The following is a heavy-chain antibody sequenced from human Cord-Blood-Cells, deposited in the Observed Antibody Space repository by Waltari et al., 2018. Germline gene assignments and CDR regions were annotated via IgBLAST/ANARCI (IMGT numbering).Heavy chain of an antibody. J-gene: IGHJ4*02. CDR2: SSGSGGST. CDR3: ATGKPGVPAADY. CDR1: GFTFSSYA. D-gene: IGHD2-2*01. Sequence: EVQLLESGGGLVQPGGSLRLSCAASGFTFSSYAMSWVRQAPGKGRGGVSASSGSGGSTYYADSVKGRFTISRDNSKNTLYLQMNSLRAEDTAVYYCATGKPGVPAADYWGQGTLVTVSS. V-gene: IGHV3-23*01.